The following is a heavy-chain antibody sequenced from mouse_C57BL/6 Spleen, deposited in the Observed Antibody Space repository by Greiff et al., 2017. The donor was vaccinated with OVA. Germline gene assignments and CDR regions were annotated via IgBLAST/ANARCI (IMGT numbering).Heavy chain of an antibody. V-gene: IGHV1-4*01. CDR2: INPSSGYT. CDR1: GYTFTSYT. CDR3: ARNYGSPYYFDY. J-gene: IGHJ2*01. D-gene: IGHD1-1*01. Sequence: VQLQQSGAELARPGASVKMSCKASGYTFTSYTMHWVKQRPGQGLEWIGYINPSSGYTKYNQKFKDKATLTADKSSSTAYMQLSSLTSEDSAVYYCARNYGSPYYFDYWGQGTTLTVSS.